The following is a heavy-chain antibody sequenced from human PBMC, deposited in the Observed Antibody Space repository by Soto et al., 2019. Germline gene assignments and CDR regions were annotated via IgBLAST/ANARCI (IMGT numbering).Heavy chain of an antibody. CDR3: AKDYCSSTSCYGAFDI. Sequence: GGSLRLSCAASGFTFDDYAMHWVRQAPGKGLEWVSGISWNSGSIGYADSVKGRFTISRDNAKNSLYLQMNSLRAEDTALYYCAKDYCSSTSCYGAFDIWGQGTMVTVSS. V-gene: IGHV3-9*01. J-gene: IGHJ3*02. CDR1: GFTFDDYA. CDR2: ISWNSGSI. D-gene: IGHD2-2*01.